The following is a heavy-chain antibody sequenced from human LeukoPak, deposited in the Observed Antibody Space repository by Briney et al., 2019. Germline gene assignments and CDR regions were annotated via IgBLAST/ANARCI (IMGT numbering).Heavy chain of an antibody. CDR3: ARALYGSGSYYTSDY. Sequence: ASVQVSCKASGYTFTSYGISWVRQAPGQGLEWMGWISAYNGNTNYAQKLQGRVTMTTDTSTSTAYMELRSLRSDDTAVYYCARALYGSGSYYTSDYWGLGTLVTVSS. V-gene: IGHV1-18*04. J-gene: IGHJ4*02. CDR2: ISAYNGNT. CDR1: GYTFTSYG. D-gene: IGHD3-10*01.